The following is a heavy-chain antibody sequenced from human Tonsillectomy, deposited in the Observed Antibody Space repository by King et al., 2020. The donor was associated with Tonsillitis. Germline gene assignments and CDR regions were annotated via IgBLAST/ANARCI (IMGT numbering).Heavy chain of an antibody. Sequence: VQLVESGGGLVQPGGSLRLSCAASGFTLSPYWMTWVRQAPGKGLQWVANIKPDGSQKYYVDSVNGRFTISRDNAKNSLYLQMNSLRAEDTALYYCARDADYYDSSGSYSVYYDAFDMWAQGTMVTVSS. CDR3: ARDADYYDSSGSYSVYYDAFDM. CDR2: IKPDGSQK. J-gene: IGHJ3*02. V-gene: IGHV3-7*01. D-gene: IGHD3-22*01. CDR1: GFTLSPYW.